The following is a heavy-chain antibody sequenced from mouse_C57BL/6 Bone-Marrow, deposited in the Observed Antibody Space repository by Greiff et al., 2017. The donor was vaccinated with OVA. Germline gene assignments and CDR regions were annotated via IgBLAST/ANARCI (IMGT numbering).Heavy chain of an antibody. CDR1: GYTFTSYG. V-gene: IGHV1-81*01. CDR3: ARCYAWFAY. Sequence: VKLMESGAELARPGASVKLSCTASGYTFTSYGISWVKQRTGQGLEWIGEIYPRSGNNYYNEKIKGKATLTADKYSSTAYIELRSLTSDDSAVYFCARCYAWFAYWGQGTLVTVSA. D-gene: IGHD1-1*02. CDR2: IYPRSGNN. J-gene: IGHJ3*01.